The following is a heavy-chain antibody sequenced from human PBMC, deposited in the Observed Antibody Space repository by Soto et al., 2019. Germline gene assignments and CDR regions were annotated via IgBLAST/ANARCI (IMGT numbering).Heavy chain of an antibody. J-gene: IGHJ5*02. CDR3: ASASEFPAFWFDP. CDR2: IYYSGST. D-gene: IGHD2-21*01. CDR1: GGSISSYY. Sequence: SETLSLTCTVSGGSISSYYWSWIRQPPGKGLEWIGYIYYSGSTNYNPSLKSRVTISVDTSKNQFSLKLSSVTAADTAVYYCASASEFPAFWFDPWGQGTLVTVSS. V-gene: IGHV4-59*08.